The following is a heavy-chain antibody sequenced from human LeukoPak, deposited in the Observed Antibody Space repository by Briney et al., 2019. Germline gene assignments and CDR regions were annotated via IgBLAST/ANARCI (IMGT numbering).Heavy chain of an antibody. Sequence: GGSLRLSCAASGFTFSSYSMDWVRQAPGKGLEWVSYISSSSSIIYYADSVKGRFTISRDNAKNSLYLQMNSLRAEDTAVYYCARGYDFWSGYSHFDYWGQGTLVTVSS. CDR3: ARGYDFWSGYSHFDY. D-gene: IGHD3-3*01. V-gene: IGHV3-48*01. CDR2: ISSSSSII. CDR1: GFTFSSYS. J-gene: IGHJ4*02.